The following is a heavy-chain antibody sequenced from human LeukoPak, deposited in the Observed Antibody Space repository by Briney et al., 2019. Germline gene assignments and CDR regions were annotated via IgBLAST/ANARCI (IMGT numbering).Heavy chain of an antibody. J-gene: IGHJ4*02. V-gene: IGHV1-8*01. CDR2: MNPNSSNT. D-gene: IGHD3-22*01. Sequence: GASVKVSCKASGYTFTSYDINGVRQATGQGVEWMGWMNPNSSNTGYAQKFQGRVNMTRNTSISTAYMELSSMRSDDTAVYYCARGFSDSSGYYRLYYFDYWGQGTLVTVSS. CDR1: GYTFTSYD. CDR3: ARGFSDSSGYYRLYYFDY.